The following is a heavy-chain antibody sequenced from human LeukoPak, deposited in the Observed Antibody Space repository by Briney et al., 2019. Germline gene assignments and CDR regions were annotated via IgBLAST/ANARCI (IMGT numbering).Heavy chain of an antibody. CDR3: ARGGGELPHATFYFDY. D-gene: IGHD1-26*01. Sequence: GASVKVSCKVSGYALTELSMHWVRQAPGKGLEWMGGFDPEDGETIYAQKFQGRVTMTEDTSTDTAYMELSSLRSEDTAVYYCARGGGELPHATFYFDYWGQGTLVTVSS. J-gene: IGHJ4*02. V-gene: IGHV1-24*01. CDR1: GYALTELS. CDR2: FDPEDGET.